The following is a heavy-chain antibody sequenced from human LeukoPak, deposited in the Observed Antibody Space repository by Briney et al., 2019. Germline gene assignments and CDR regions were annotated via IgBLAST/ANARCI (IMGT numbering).Heavy chain of an antibody. CDR3: ARGGYSGYTKPQNNWFDP. D-gene: IGHD5-12*01. CDR1: GYTFTGYY. V-gene: IGHV1-69*13. CDR2: IIPIFGTA. Sequence: ASVKVSCKASGYTFTGYYMHWVRQAPGQGLEWMGGIIPIFGTANYAQKFQGRVTITADESTSTAYMELSSLRSEDTAVYYCARGGYSGYTKPQNNWFDPWGQGTLVTVSS. J-gene: IGHJ5*02.